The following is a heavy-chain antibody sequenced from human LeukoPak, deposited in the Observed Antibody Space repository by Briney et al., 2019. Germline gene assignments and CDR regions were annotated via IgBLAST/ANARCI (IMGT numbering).Heavy chain of an antibody. J-gene: IGHJ4*02. CDR2: IRSKANSYAT. CDR3: ASTAPAATKVY. Sequence: PGGSLRLSCAASGFTFSGSAMHWVRQASGKGLEWVGRIRSKANSYATAYAASVKGRFTISRDDSKNTAYLQMNSLKTEDTAVYYCASTAPAATKVYWGQGTLVTVSS. V-gene: IGHV3-73*01. D-gene: IGHD2-15*01. CDR1: GFTFSGSA.